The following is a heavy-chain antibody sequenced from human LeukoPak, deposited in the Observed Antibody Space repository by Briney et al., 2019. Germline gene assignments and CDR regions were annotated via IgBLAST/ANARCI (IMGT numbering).Heavy chain of an antibody. CDR3: ARSRSGYSYDHAAFEI. J-gene: IGHJ3*02. D-gene: IGHD5-18*01. Sequence: SETLSLTCTVSGGSISTYYWSWIRQPPGKGLEWIAYIDYRRSTTYNPSLRSRVTISVDTSRNQFSLKLRSVTAADTAVYYCARSRSGYSYDHAAFEIWGQGTMVTVSS. V-gene: IGHV4-59*01. CDR2: IDYRRST. CDR1: GGSISTYY.